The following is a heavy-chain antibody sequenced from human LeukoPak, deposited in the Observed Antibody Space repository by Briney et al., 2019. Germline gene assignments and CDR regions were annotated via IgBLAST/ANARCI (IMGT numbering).Heavy chain of an antibody. CDR1: GFTFSNYA. D-gene: IGHD6-19*01. CDR2: ITGTGGST. J-gene: IGHJ5*02. Sequence: GGSLRLSCAASGFTFSNYAMSWVRQAPGRGLDWVSGITGTGGSTYYADSVKGRFTMSRDNSKKTLDLQMNSLRAEDTAVYYCARLIAVAGPNWFDPWGQGTLVTVSS. CDR3: ARLIAVAGPNWFDP. V-gene: IGHV3-23*01.